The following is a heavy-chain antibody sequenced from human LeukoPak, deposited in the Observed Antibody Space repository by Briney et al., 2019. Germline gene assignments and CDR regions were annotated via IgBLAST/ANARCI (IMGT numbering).Heavy chain of an antibody. V-gene: IGHV1-69*13. J-gene: IGHJ4*02. CDR2: IIPIFGTA. CDR3: ARASSTYSGSYPYDY. D-gene: IGHD1-26*01. Sequence: ASVKVSCKASGGTFSSYAISWVRQAPGQGLEWMGGIIPIFGTANYAQKFQGRVTITADESTSTAYMELSCLRSEDTAVYYCARASSTYSGSYPYDYWGQGTLVTVSS. CDR1: GGTFSSYA.